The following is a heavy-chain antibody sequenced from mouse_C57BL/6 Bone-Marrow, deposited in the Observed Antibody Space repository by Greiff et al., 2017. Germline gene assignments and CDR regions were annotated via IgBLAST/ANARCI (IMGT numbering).Heavy chain of an antibody. D-gene: IGHD2-12*01. J-gene: IGHJ2*01. CDR3: ARRYRFDY. V-gene: IGHV5-17*01. CDR1: GFTFTDYG. Sequence: EVQRVESGGGLVKPGGSLKLSCAASGFTFTDYGMHWVRQAPEKGLEWVAYISSGSSTIYYADTVKGRYTLSRDNAKNTLFLQMTSLRSEDTARYYGARRYRFDYWGQGTTLTVSA. CDR2: ISSGSSTI.